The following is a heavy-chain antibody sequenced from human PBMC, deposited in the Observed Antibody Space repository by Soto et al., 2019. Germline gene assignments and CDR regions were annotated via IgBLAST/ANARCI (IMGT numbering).Heavy chain of an antibody. Sequence: QVRLQESGPGLVKPSETLSLTCTVSGGSISSSSWNWIRQSAGKGLEWIGRIYSSGTTKYNPSLNSRVTVSLGTSRNQFSLRLSSVTAADTAVYYCAKRGREAREAGGDNWLDPWGQGIRVIVSS. CDR3: AKRGREAREAGGDNWLDP. CDR2: IYSSGTT. V-gene: IGHV4-4*07. CDR1: GGSISSSS. D-gene: IGHD6-13*01. J-gene: IGHJ5*02.